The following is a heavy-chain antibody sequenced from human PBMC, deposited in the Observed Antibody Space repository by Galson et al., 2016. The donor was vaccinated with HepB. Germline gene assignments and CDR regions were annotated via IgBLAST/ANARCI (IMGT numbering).Heavy chain of an antibody. J-gene: IGHJ2*01. CDR3: AKPSGSYYGSYWFFDL. CDR1: GFTFSSYA. CDR2: TSGSGGDT. D-gene: IGHD1-26*01. V-gene: IGHV3-23*01. Sequence: SLRLSCAASGFTFSSYAMSWVRQAPGKGLEWVSGTSGSGGDTYYANSVKGRFTISRDDSKNTLYLQMNSLRAGDTAVYHCAKPSGSYYGSYWFFDLWGRGTLVTVSS.